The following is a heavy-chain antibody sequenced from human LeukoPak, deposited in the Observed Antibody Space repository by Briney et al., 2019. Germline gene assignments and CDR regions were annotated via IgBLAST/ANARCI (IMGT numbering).Heavy chain of an antibody. J-gene: IGHJ6*03. CDR2: ISGSGGST. D-gene: IGHD3-10*01. CDR1: GFTFSDYA. Sequence: PGGSLRLSCAASGFTFSDYALSWVRQAPGKGLEWVSAISGSGGSTYYADSVKGRFTISRDNSKNTLYLQMNSLRAEDTAVYYCAKVWFGDWYYYYYMDVWGKGTTVTVSS. CDR3: AKVWFGDWYYYYYMDV. V-gene: IGHV3-23*01.